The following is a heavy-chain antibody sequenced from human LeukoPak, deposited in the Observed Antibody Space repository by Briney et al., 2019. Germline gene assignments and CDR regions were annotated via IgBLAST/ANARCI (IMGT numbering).Heavy chain of an antibody. D-gene: IGHD6-19*01. Sequence: GGSLRLSCAASGFTFDDYGMSWVRQAPGKGLEWVSGINWNGGSTGYADSVKGRFTISRDNSKNTLYLQMNSLRAEDTAVYYCAKDRGGWYGDYFDYWGQGTLVTVSS. CDR1: GFTFDDYG. CDR2: INWNGGST. J-gene: IGHJ4*02. V-gene: IGHV3-20*04. CDR3: AKDRGGWYGDYFDY.